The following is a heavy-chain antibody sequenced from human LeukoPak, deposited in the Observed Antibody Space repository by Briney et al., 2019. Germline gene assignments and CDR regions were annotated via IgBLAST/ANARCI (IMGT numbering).Heavy chain of an antibody. J-gene: IGHJ5*02. V-gene: IGHV4-39*01. CDR2: IYYSGST. D-gene: IGHD3-10*01. CDR1: GGSISSSSYY. Sequence: SETLSLTCTVSGGSISSSSYYWGWIRQPPGKGLEWIGSIYYSGSTYYNPSLKSRVTISVDTSKNQFSLKLSSVTAADTAVYYCARGSSSGSYYFGSVDPWGQGTLVTVSS. CDR3: ARGSSSGSYYFGSVDP.